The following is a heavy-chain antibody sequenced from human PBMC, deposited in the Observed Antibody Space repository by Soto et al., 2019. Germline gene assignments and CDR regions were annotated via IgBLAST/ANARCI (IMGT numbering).Heavy chain of an antibody. J-gene: IGHJ5*02. CDR1: GYTISSYD. CDR3: ARERNWLDP. V-gene: IGHV1-8*01. Sequence: GASVKVSCKASGYTISSYDINWVRQATGQGLEWMGWMNPNSGNTAYAQKFQGRVTMTRNTSISTAYMELSSLRSEDTAVYYCARERNWLDPWGQGTLVTVSS. CDR2: MNPNSGNT. D-gene: IGHD1-26*01.